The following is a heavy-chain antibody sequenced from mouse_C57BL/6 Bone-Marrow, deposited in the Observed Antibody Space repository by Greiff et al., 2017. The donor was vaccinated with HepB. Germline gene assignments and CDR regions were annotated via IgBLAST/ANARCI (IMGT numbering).Heavy chain of an antibody. CDR1: GFTFSSYT. Sequence: EVHLVESGGGLVKPGGSLKLSCAASGFTFSSYTMSWVRQTPEKRLEWVATISGGGGNTYYPDSVKGRFTISRDNAKNTLYLQMSSLRSEDTALYYCARQDSNSFAYWGQGTLVTVSA. CDR3: ARQDSNSFAY. CDR2: ISGGGGNT. D-gene: IGHD2-5*01. J-gene: IGHJ3*01. V-gene: IGHV5-9*01.